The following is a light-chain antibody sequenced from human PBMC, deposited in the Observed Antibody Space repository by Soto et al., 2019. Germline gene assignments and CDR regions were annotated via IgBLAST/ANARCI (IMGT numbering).Light chain of an antibody. V-gene: IGKV1-5*03. CDR3: QQYSSYPYS. CDR1: QSISSW. Sequence: DIQMTQSPSTLSASEGDRVTITCRASQSISSWLAWYQQKPGKAPKLLIYKASNLQGGVPGRFSGSGFGTEFTLTISSLQPGDFATYYCQQYSSYPYSFGQGTKLENK. CDR2: KAS. J-gene: IGKJ2*03.